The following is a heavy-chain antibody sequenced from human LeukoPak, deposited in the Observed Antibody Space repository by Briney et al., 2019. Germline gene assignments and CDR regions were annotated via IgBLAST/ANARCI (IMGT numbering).Heavy chain of an antibody. CDR2: ISAYNGNT. D-gene: IGHD3-16*01. CDR1: GYTFTSYG. J-gene: IGHJ5*02. CDR3: AKGRSRWGPQYNWFDP. V-gene: IGHV1-18*01. Sequence: ASVKVSCKASGYTFTSYGISWVRQAPGQGLEWMGWISAYNGNTNYAQKLQGRVTMTRNTSISTAYMELSSLRSEDTAVYYCAKGRSRWGPQYNWFDPWGQGTLVTVSS.